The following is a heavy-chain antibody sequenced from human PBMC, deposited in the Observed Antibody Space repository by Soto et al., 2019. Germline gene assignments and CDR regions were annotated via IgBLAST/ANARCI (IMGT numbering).Heavy chain of an antibody. CDR1: GFTFSGSA. Sequence: GGSLRLSCAASGFTFSGSAMHWVRQASGKGLEWVGRIRSKANNYATTYAASVKDRFTISRDDSKNTAYLQMNSLKTEDTAVYYCSRALTDTVTFKTLWGSPQDPHNTVTLDSWGQGTLVTVSS. J-gene: IGHJ4*02. CDR3: SRALTDTVTFKTLWGSPQDPHNTVTLDS. CDR2: IRSKANNYAT. V-gene: IGHV3-73*01. D-gene: IGHD5-18*01.